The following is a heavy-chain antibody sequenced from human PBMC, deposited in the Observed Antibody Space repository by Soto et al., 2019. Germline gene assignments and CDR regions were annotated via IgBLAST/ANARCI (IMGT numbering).Heavy chain of an antibody. D-gene: IGHD6-13*01. V-gene: IGHV3-23*01. CDR2: ISGSGGST. CDR1: GFTFSSYA. Sequence: GGSLRLSCAASGFTFSSYAMSWVRQAPGKGLEWVSAISGSGGSTYYADSVKGRFTISRDNSKNTLYLQMNSLRAEDTAVYYCAEKGKEAGYSSSWYYFDYWGQGTLVTVSS. CDR3: AEKGKEAGYSSSWYYFDY. J-gene: IGHJ4*02.